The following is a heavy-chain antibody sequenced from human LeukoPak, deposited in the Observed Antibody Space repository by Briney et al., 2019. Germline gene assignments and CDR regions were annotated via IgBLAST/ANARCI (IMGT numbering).Heavy chain of an antibody. CDR2: IKQDGSEK. D-gene: IGHD6-19*01. CDR3: ARARGIAVAGNLGDAFDI. J-gene: IGHJ3*02. Sequence: GGSLRLSFAASGFTWSSYWMNWVRKAPGKGLEWVANIKQDGSEKYYVDSVKGRFTISRDNGKNSLYLQMNSLRAEDTAVYYCARARGIAVAGNLGDAFDIWGQGTMVTVSS. V-gene: IGHV3-7*01. CDR1: GFTWSSYW.